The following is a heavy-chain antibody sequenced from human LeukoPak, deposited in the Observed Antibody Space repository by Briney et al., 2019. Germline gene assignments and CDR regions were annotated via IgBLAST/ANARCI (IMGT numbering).Heavy chain of an antibody. J-gene: IGHJ2*01. CDR2: IKQDGSEK. CDR1: GFTFSGYW. Sequence: GGSLRLPCAASGFTFSGYWMSWVRQAPGKGLEWVANIKQDGSEKYYVDSVKGRFTISGDNAKNSLDLQMNSLRAEDTAVYYCARVGYCSDSSCHAAGWYFDLWGRGTLVTVSS. CDR3: ARVGYCSDSSCHAAGWYFDL. V-gene: IGHV3-7*01. D-gene: IGHD2-2*01.